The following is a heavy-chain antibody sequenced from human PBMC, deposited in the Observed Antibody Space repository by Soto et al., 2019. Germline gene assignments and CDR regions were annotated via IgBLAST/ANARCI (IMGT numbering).Heavy chain of an antibody. Sequence: GGSLRLSCAASGFTFSGSAMHWVRQASGKGVEWVGRIRSKANSYATAYGASVKGRFTISRDDSKNTAYLQMNSLKTEDTAVYYCTRHEEGWRYGSGSYPDYYYGMDVWGQGTTVTVSS. CDR2: IRSKANSYAT. J-gene: IGHJ6*02. D-gene: IGHD3-10*01. CDR3: TRHEEGWRYGSGSYPDYYYGMDV. CDR1: GFTFSGSA. V-gene: IGHV3-73*01.